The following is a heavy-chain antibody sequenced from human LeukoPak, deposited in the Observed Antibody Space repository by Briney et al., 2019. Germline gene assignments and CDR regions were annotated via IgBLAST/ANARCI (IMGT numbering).Heavy chain of an antibody. CDR3: AKLEGPCSSTSCYGGVDY. V-gene: IGHV3-30*18. Sequence: PGGSLRLSCAASGFTFSSYGMHWVRQAPGKGLEWVAVISYDGSNKYYADSVKGRFTISRDNSKNTLYLQMNSLRAEDTAVYYCAKLEGPCSSTSCYGGVDYWGQGTLVTVSS. J-gene: IGHJ4*02. D-gene: IGHD2-2*01. CDR1: GFTFSSYG. CDR2: ISYDGSNK.